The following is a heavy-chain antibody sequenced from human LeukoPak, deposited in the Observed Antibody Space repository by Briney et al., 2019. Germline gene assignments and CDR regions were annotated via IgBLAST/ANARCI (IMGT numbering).Heavy chain of an antibody. J-gene: IGHJ4*02. Sequence: PGGSLRLSCAASGFTFSSYAMSWVRQAPGKGLEWVSAISGSGGSTYYADSVKGRFTISRDNSKNTLYLQMNSLRAEDTAVYYCARDLNYYDSSGPDYWGQGTLVTVSS. CDR1: GFTFSSYA. V-gene: IGHV3-23*01. CDR2: ISGSGGST. CDR3: ARDLNYYDSSGPDY. D-gene: IGHD3-22*01.